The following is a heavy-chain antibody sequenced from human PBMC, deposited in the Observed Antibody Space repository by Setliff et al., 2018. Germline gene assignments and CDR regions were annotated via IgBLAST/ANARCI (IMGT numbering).Heavy chain of an antibody. CDR2: LYYSGST. Sequence: SETLSLTCTVSGGSINNYFWTWIRQPPGKGLEWIGSLYYSGSTNYNPSLQSRVTISTDTSKNQFSLRLSSVTAADTGVYYCAKEHVVISFVTNTHHHYGMDVWGQGTTVTVSS. D-gene: IGHD2-8*01. CDR3: AKEHVVISFVTNTHHHYGMDV. V-gene: IGHV4-59*01. J-gene: IGHJ6*02. CDR1: GGSINNYF.